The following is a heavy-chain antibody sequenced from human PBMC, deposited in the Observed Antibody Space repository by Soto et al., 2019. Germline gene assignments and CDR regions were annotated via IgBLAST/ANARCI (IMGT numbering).Heavy chain of an antibody. J-gene: IGHJ4*02. CDR1: GFTFSSYA. D-gene: IGHD2-2*01. V-gene: IGHV3-30-3*01. CDR2: ISYDGSNK. CDR3: ARASRYCSSTSCKDSSSWYGYFDY. Sequence: QVQLVESGGGVVQPGRSLRLSCAASGFTFSSYAMHWVRQAPGKGLEWVAVISYDGSNKYYADSVKGRFTISRDNSKNTLYLQMNSLRAEDTAVYYCARASRYCSSTSCKDSSSWYGYFDYWGQGTLVTVSS.